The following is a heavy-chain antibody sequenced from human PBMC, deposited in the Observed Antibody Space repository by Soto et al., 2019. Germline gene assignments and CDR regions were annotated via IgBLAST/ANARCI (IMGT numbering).Heavy chain of an antibody. Sequence: PSDTLSLTCTVSGGSIRKYDWSCIRLPPGKGLEWIGYIYYSGSTNYNPSLKSRVTISLETSKNQFSLKLNSVTTADTAVYCCARGSSSGWYGSDYWGQGILVTVSS. J-gene: IGHJ4*02. CDR2: IYYSGST. V-gene: IGHV4-59*01. CDR3: ARGSSSGWYGSDY. D-gene: IGHD6-19*01. CDR1: GGSIRKYD.